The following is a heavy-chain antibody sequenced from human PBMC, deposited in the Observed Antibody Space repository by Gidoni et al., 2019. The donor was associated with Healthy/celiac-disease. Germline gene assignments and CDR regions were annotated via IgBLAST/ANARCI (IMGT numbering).Heavy chain of an antibody. CDR2: ISWNSGSI. CDR1: GFTFDDYA. Sequence: EVQLVASGGGLVQPGRSLRLSCAASGFTFDDYAMHWVRQAPGKGLEWVSGISWNSGSIGYADSVKGRFTISRDNAKNSLYLQMNSLRAEDTALYYCAKIYCSGGSCYSGLGAFDIWGQGTMVTVSS. V-gene: IGHV3-9*01. D-gene: IGHD2-15*01. J-gene: IGHJ3*02. CDR3: AKIYCSGGSCYSGLGAFDI.